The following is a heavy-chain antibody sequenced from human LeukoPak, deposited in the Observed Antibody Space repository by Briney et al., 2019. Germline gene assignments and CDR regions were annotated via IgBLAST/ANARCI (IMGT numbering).Heavy chain of an antibody. D-gene: IGHD3-22*01. CDR1: GGTFSSYA. J-gene: IGHJ3*02. Sequence: GSSVKVSCKAFGGTFSSYAISWVRQAPGQGLEWMGGIIPIFGTANYAQKFQGRVTITADESTSTAYMELSSLRSEDTAVYYCAREAYYYDSSGYSTHNAFDIWGQGTMVTVSS. CDR3: AREAYYYDSSGYSTHNAFDI. CDR2: IIPIFGTA. V-gene: IGHV1-69*01.